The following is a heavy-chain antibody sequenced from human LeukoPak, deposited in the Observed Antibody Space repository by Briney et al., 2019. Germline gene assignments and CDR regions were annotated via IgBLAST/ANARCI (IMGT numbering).Heavy chain of an antibody. V-gene: IGHV3-30*18. CDR2: ISYDGNNR. CDR3: AKDIRIAMSLASTIDY. D-gene: IGHD1-14*01. J-gene: IGHJ4*02. CDR1: GFTFSSYG. Sequence: GGSLRLSCAASGFTFSSYGMHWVRQAPGKGLEWVAVISYDGNNRYYADSVKGRFTISRDNSRNTLYLQMNSLRAEDTAVYYCAKDIRIAMSLASTIDYWGQGTLVTVSS.